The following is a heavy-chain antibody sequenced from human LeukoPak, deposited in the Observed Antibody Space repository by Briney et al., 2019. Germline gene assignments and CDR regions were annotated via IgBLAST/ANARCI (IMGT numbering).Heavy chain of an antibody. J-gene: IGHJ4*02. CDR1: GFTFSSYG. CDR3: TTRYDSSGYTDY. V-gene: IGHV3-15*01. D-gene: IGHD3-22*01. CDR2: IKSKTDGGTT. Sequence: GGSLRLSCAASGFTFSSYGMHWVRQAPGKGLEWVGRIKSKTDGGTTDYAAPVKGRFTISRDDSKNTLYLQMNSLKTEDTAVYYCTTRYDSSGYTDYWGQGTLVTVSS.